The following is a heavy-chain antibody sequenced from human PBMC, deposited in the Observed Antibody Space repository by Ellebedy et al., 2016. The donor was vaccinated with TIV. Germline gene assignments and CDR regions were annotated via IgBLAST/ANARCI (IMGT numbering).Heavy chain of an antibody. D-gene: IGHD6-19*01. Sequence: GESLKISXAASGFTFSTYAMGWVRQAPGKGLEWVSAISGTSGSIYYADSVKGRFTISRDNSKNTLYLQMNGLRAEDTAIYYCTKGLVYVAGATSGVDHWGQGNLVSVSS. CDR1: GFTFSTYA. CDR3: TKGLVYVAGATSGVDH. V-gene: IGHV3-23*01. CDR2: ISGTSGSI. J-gene: IGHJ4*02.